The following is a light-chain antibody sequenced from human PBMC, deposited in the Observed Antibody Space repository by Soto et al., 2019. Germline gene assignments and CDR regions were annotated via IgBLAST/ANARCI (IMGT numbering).Light chain of an antibody. CDR1: QSVSSY. V-gene: IGKV3-11*01. CDR2: DAS. J-gene: IGKJ5*01. Sequence: IVLPQSPATLSLSPGERATLSFRASQSVSSYLAWYQQKPGQAPRLLIYDASNRATGIPARFSGSGSGTDFTLTISSLEPEDFAVYYCQQRSNWPITFGQGTRLEI. CDR3: QQRSNWPIT.